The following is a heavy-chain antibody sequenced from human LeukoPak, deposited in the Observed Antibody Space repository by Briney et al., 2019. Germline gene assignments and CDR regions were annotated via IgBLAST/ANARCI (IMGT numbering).Heavy chain of an antibody. V-gene: IGHV1-18*01. CDR3: ARVLTMVRGAFNWFDP. CDR2: ISAYNGNT. Sequence: ASVKVSCKASGYTFTSYDINWVRQATGQGLEWMGWISAYNGNTNYAQKLQGRVAMTTDTSTSTAYMELRSLRSDDTAVYYCARVLTMVRGAFNWFDPWGQGTLVTVSS. J-gene: IGHJ5*02. CDR1: GYTFTSYD. D-gene: IGHD3-10*01.